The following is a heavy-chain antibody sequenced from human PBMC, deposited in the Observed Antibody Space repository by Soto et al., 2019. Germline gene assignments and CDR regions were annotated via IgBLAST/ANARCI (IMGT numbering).Heavy chain of an antibody. D-gene: IGHD2-15*01. Sequence: GASVKVSCKASGYTFTSNSIGWVRQAPGQGLEWMGWINVYNGNTKYSQQLQGRVTMTTDTSTSTAYMELRSLRSDDTAVYYCARDDNGYCSVGSCYPWFDTWGQGTLVTVSS. V-gene: IGHV1-18*04. CDR1: GYTFTSNS. J-gene: IGHJ5*02. CDR2: INVYNGNT. CDR3: ARDDNGYCSVGSCYPWFDT.